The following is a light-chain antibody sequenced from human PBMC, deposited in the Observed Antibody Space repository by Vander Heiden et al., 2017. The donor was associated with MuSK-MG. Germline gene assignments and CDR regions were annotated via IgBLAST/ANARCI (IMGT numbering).Light chain of an antibody. J-gene: IGKJ2*01. V-gene: IGKV1-39*01. CDR2: AAS. Sequence: IQMTQSPSSLSASVGDRFTITCRASQTISNYLNWYQKKGGRAPKLLIYAASNLQTGVPSRFGGSGSGTDFTLTITRLQPEDFATYYCQQCDSTTYTFGQGTKVEIK. CDR3: QQCDSTTYT. CDR1: QTISNY.